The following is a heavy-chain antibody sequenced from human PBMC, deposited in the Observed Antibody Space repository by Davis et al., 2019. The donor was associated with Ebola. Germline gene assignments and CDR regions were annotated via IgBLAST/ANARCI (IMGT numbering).Heavy chain of an antibody. V-gene: IGHV4-4*02. D-gene: IGHD3-10*01. Sequence: MPSETLSLTCAVSGGSISSSNWWSWVRQPPGKGLEWIGEIYHSGSTNYNPSLKSRVTISVDTSKNQFSLKLSSVTAADTAVYYCARLPSGDYGMDVWGQGTTVTVSS. CDR1: GGSISSSNW. CDR2: IYHSGST. CDR3: ARLPSGDYGMDV. J-gene: IGHJ6*02.